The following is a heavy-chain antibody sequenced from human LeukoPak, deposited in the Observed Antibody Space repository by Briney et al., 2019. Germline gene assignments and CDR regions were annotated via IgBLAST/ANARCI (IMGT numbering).Heavy chain of an antibody. V-gene: IGHV4-59*01. J-gene: IGHJ3*02. CDR3: ARDRRRDRLHAFDI. CDR1: GGSISTYY. D-gene: IGHD5-12*01. CDR2: NDYSGNT. Sequence: PSETLSLTCIVSGGSISTYYWNWIRQPPGKGLEWIGYNDYSGNTNYNPSLKSRVTISVDTSKNQFSLKVSSVTAADTAVYYCARDRRRDRLHAFDIWSQGTMVTVSS.